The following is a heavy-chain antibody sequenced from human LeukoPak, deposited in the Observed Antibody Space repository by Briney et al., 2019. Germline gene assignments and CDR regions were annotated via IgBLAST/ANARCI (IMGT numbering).Heavy chain of an antibody. V-gene: IGHV4-59*01. CDR1: GGSISNYY. CDR3: AGGDLAYYYYMDV. Sequence: SETLSLTCTVSGGSISNYYWSWIRQSPVKGLEWIGFIYYSGSTNYNPSLKSRVTISVDTSKNQFSLKLSSVTAADTAVYYCAGGDLAYYYYMDVWGKGTTVTVSS. J-gene: IGHJ6*03. D-gene: IGHD4-17*01. CDR2: IYYSGST.